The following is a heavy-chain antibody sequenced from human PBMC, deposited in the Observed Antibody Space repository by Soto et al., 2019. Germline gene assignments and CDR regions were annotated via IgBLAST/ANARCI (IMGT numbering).Heavy chain of an antibody. CDR2: IFYSGST. Sequence: SETLSLTCTVSGGSISSGGSYWNWIRQHPGKGLEWIGYIFYSGSTYYNPSLKSRVTISVDTSKNQFSLNLNSVTAADTAVYYCARARTFYSNYYNWFDPWGQGTLVTVSS. CDR3: ARARTFYSNYYNWFDP. J-gene: IGHJ5*02. V-gene: IGHV4-31*03. CDR1: GGSISSGGSY. D-gene: IGHD4-4*01.